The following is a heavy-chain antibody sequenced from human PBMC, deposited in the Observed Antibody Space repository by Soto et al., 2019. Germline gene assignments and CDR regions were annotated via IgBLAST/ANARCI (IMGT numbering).Heavy chain of an antibody. CDR2: ISGSDGKT. V-gene: IGHV3-23*01. CDR3: ARWSFLDY. D-gene: IGHD1-26*01. Sequence: GGSLRLSCAASGFSFTSYALSWVRQAPGEGLEWVSTISGSDGKTYYADSVKGRFSISRDTSKTTLYLQMNSLRVEDTAVYYCARWSFLDYWGQGTRVT. CDR1: GFSFTSYA. J-gene: IGHJ4*02.